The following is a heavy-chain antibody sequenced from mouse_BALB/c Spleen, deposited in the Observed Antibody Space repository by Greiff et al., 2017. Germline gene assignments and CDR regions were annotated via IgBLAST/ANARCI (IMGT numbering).Heavy chain of an antibody. CDR2: ISYSGST. Sequence: VQLKESGPGLVKPSQSLSLTCTVTGYSITSDYAWNWIRQFPGNKLEWMGYISYSGSTSYNPSLKSRISITRDTSKNQFFLQLNSVTTEDTATYYCARDRYDYAMDYWGQGTSVTVSS. J-gene: IGHJ4*01. CDR1: GYSITSDYA. V-gene: IGHV3-2*02. CDR3: ARDRYDYAMDY. D-gene: IGHD2-14*01.